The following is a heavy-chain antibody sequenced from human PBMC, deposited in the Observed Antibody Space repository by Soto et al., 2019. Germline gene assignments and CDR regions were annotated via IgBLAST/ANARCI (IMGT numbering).Heavy chain of an antibody. Sequence: GGSLRLSCAASGFTFSSYGMHWVRQAPGKGLEWVAVIWYDGNNKYYADSVKGRFTISRDNSKSTLYLQMNSLRAGDTAVYYCAREPPAPPFGIAVAGTEGAFDIWGQGTMVTVSS. CDR1: GFTFSSYG. CDR2: IWYDGNNK. J-gene: IGHJ3*02. CDR3: AREPPAPPFGIAVAGTEGAFDI. D-gene: IGHD6-19*01. V-gene: IGHV3-33*01.